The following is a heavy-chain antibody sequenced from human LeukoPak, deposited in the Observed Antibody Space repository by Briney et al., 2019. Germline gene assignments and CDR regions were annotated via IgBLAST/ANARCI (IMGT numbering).Heavy chain of an antibody. Sequence: SETLSLTCTVSGDSIRRYYWSWIRQPPGKGLEWIAYIYYSGSTNYNPSLKSRVTIAVDTSKNQFSLKLSSVTAADTAMYYCARDIGSGSFDYWGLGTLVTASS. CDR3: ARDIGSGSFDY. CDR1: GDSIRRYY. J-gene: IGHJ4*02. D-gene: IGHD3-16*02. V-gene: IGHV4-59*01. CDR2: IYYSGST.